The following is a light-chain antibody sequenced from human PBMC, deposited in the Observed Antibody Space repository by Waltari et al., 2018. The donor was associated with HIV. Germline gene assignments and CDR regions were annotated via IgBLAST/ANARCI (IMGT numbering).Light chain of an antibody. J-gene: IGLJ2*01. CDR1: SSDIGTYNY. V-gene: IGLV2-14*01. Sequence: QSALTQPASVSGSPGQSITISCTGTSSDIGTYNYVSWYQQHPGKAPNLMIYDVSNRPSGVSTRFSGAKSGNTASLTISGLQAEDEADYYCSSYTSSSTPVVFGGGTKLTVL. CDR3: SSYTSSSTPVV. CDR2: DVS.